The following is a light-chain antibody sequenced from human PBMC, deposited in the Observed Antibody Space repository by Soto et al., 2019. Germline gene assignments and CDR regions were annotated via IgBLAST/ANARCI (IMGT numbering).Light chain of an antibody. J-gene: IGLJ2*01. Sequence: QSALTQPASVSGSPGQSITISCTGTSSDVGGYNYVSWYQPHPGKAPKLMIYDVSNRPSGVSNRFSGSKSGNTASLTIAGLQAEDEADYYCSSYTSSSTLEVVFGGGTTLTVL. V-gene: IGLV2-14*01. CDR3: SSYTSSSTLEVV. CDR1: SSDVGGYNY. CDR2: DVS.